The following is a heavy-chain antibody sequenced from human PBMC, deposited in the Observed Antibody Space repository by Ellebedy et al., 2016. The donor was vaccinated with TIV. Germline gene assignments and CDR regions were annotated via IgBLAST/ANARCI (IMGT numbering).Heavy chain of an antibody. Sequence: SGPTLVKPTPTLTLTCTFSGFSLSTRGVGVGWIRQPPGKALEWLALIYWDADKRYSPSLKSRLTITKATSKNQVVLTMTNMDPVDTATYYCSPVESYCGADCYLTFDFWGQGVLVTVSS. J-gene: IGHJ4*02. CDR2: IYWDADK. V-gene: IGHV2-5*02. CDR3: SPVESYCGADCYLTFDF. CDR1: GFSLSTRGVG. D-gene: IGHD2-21*02.